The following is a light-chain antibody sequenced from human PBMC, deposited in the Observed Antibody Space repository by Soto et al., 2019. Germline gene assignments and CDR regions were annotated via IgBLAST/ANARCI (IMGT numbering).Light chain of an antibody. CDR3: AAWDDSLNGFYV. J-gene: IGLJ1*01. CDR2: NND. CDR1: SSNIGTNS. V-gene: IGLV1-44*01. Sequence: QSDLTQPPSAYGTPGQRVTISCSGGSSNIGTNSVNWYQQLPGRAPKLLIYNNDLRPSGVPDRFSGSKSGTSASLAISGLQSDDEADYYCAAWDDSLNGFYVFGIGTKVHRP.